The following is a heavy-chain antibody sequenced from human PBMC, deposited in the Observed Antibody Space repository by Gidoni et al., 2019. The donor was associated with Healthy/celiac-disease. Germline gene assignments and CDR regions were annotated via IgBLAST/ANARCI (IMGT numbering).Heavy chain of an antibody. V-gene: IGHV3-7*01. D-gene: IGHD4-17*01. J-gene: IGHJ4*02. CDR1: GFTFRSYW. CDR3: ANTVIGY. CDR2: KKQDGSEK. Sequence: EVQLVESGGGWVQPGGSLRLSCAASGFTFRSYWMGWVRQAPGKGPEWVANKKQDGSEKYYVDSVKGRFTISRDNAKNSLYLQMNSLRAEDTAVYYCANTVIGYWGQGTLVTVSS.